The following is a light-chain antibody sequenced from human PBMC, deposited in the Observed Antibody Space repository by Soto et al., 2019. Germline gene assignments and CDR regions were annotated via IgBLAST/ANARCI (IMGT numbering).Light chain of an antibody. Sequence: EIVLTQSPATLSLSPGERATLSCRASQNVSRFLAWYQRRPGQAPRPLIYDASNRATDIPARFSGSGSGTDFTLTISSLDPEDSAVYYCHQRSKWPLTFGGGTKVDIK. CDR2: DAS. CDR1: QNVSRF. CDR3: HQRSKWPLT. J-gene: IGKJ4*01. V-gene: IGKV3-11*01.